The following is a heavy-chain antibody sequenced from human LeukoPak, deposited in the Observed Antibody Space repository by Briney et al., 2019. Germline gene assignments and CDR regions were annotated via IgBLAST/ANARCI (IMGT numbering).Heavy chain of an antibody. D-gene: IGHD5-18*01. J-gene: IGHJ6*02. CDR3: ARIYSYGFLGMDV. V-gene: IGHV4-61*08. Sequence: SETLSLTCAVSGGSISSGGYSWSWIRQPPGKGLEWIGYIYYSGSTNYNPSLKSRVTISVDTSKNQFSLKLSSVTAADTAVYYCARIYSYGFLGMDVWGQGTTVTVSS. CDR2: IYYSGST. CDR1: GGSISSGGYS.